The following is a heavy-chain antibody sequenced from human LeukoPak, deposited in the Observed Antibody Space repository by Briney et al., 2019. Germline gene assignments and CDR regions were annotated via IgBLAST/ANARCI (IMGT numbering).Heavy chain of an antibody. CDR2: ISSNGGST. V-gene: IGHV3-64*01. D-gene: IGHD3-16*02. CDR3: ARGETYYDYVWGSYRYTPPDY. Sequence: AGGSLRLSCAASGFTFSSYAMHWVRQAPGKGLEYVSAISSNGGSTYYTNSVKGRFTISRDNSKNTLYLQMGSLRAEDMAVYYCARGETYYDYVWGSYRYTPPDYWGQGTLVTVSS. CDR1: GFTFSSYA. J-gene: IGHJ4*02.